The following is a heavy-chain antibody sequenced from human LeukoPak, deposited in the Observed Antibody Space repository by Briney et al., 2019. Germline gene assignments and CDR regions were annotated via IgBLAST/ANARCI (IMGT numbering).Heavy chain of an antibody. D-gene: IGHD1-1*01. CDR2: INHSGNT. CDR3: ASNWNDVLGPFDY. CDR1: GGSFSGYY. Sequence: SETLSLTCAVYGGSFSGYYWSWIRQPPGKGLEWIGEINHSGNTNYNPSLKSRVTISVDTSKNQFSLKLSSVTAAATAVYSCASNWNDVLGPFDYWGQGTLVTVSS. V-gene: IGHV4-34*01. J-gene: IGHJ4*02.